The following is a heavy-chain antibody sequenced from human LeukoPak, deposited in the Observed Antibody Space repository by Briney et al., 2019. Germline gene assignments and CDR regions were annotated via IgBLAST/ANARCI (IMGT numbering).Heavy chain of an antibody. Sequence: GGSLRLSCAASGFTFSSYAMSWVRQAPGKGLEWVSAISGSGGSTYYADSVKGRFTISRDNSKNTLYLQMNSLRAEDTAVYYCAKDGRITMIVVGEFDYWGQGTLVTVSS. CDR3: AKDGRITMIVVGEFDY. CDR2: ISGSGGST. CDR1: GFTFSSYA. J-gene: IGHJ4*02. D-gene: IGHD3-22*01. V-gene: IGHV3-23*01.